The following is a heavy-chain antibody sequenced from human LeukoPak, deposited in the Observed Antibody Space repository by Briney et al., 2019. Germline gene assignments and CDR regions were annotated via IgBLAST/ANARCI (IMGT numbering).Heavy chain of an antibody. CDR1: GFTFSSYE. V-gene: IGHV3-48*03. CDR3: ASQIAVGTDY. CDR2: ISSSGSTI. J-gene: IGHJ4*02. Sequence: GGSLRLSCVASGFTFSSYEMNWVRQAPGKGLEWVSYISSSGSTIYYADSVKGRFTISRDNAKNSLYLQMNSLRAEDTAVYYCASQIAVGTDYWGQGTLVTVSS. D-gene: IGHD6-19*01.